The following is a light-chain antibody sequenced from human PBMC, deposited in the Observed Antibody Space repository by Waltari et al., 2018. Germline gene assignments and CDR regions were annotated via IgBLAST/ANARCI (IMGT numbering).Light chain of an antibody. CDR2: KVN. Sequence: QSALTQPASVSGSPGQSITISCPGTSSDVGFYDFVPWFQQHPGKAPKVMIYKVNNRPSGVSNRFSGSKSANTASLTISGLQAEDEADYYCSSYTRRSYWVFGGGTQLTVL. CDR1: SSDVGFYDF. J-gene: IGLJ3*02. V-gene: IGLV2-14*01. CDR3: SSYTRRSYWV.